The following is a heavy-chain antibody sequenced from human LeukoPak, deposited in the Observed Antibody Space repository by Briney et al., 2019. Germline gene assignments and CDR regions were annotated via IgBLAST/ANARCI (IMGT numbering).Heavy chain of an antibody. D-gene: IGHD4-17*01. J-gene: IGHJ4*02. CDR2: IYTSGST. V-gene: IGHV4-4*07. CDR1: GGSISSYY. Sequence: PSETLSLTCTVSGGSISSYYWSWIRQPAGKGLEWIGRIYTSGSTNYNPSLKSRVTMSVDTSKNQFSLKLSSVTAADTAVYYCARVDGDYDSYYFDYWGQGTLVTVSS. CDR3: ARVDGDYDSYYFDY.